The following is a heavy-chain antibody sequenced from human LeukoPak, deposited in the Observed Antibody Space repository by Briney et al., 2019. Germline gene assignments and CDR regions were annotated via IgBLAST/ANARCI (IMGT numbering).Heavy chain of an antibody. CDR1: GYSISSGYY. CDR3: ARENPFTIFGVVISWFDP. Sequence: PSETLSLTCAVSGYSISSGYYWGWIRQPPGKGLEWIGYTYYSGSTNYNPSLKSRVTISVDTSKNQFSLKLSSVTAAGTAVYYCARENPFTIFGVVISWFDPWGQGTLVTVSS. CDR2: TYYSGST. D-gene: IGHD3-3*01. J-gene: IGHJ5*02. V-gene: IGHV4-61*01.